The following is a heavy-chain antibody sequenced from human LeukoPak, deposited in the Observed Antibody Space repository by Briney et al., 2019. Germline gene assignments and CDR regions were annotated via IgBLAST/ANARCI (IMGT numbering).Heavy chain of an antibody. J-gene: IGHJ4*02. CDR1: GFTFSSYA. D-gene: IGHD3-22*01. CDR2: ISYDGSNK. Sequence: PGGSLRLSCAASGFTFSSYAMHWVRQAPGKGLEWVAVISYDGSNKYYADSVKGRFTISRDNSKNTLYLQMNSLRAEDTAVYYCAKDFDRVSSGYYYDYWGQGTQVTVSS. CDR3: AKDFDRVSSGYYYDY. V-gene: IGHV3-30-3*01.